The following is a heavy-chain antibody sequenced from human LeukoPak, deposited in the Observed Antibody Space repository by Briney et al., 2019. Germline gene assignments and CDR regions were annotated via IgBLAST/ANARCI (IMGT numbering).Heavy chain of an antibody. Sequence: KPSETLSLTCTVSGGSISSYYWSWIRQPPGKGLAWIGYIYYSGSTNYNPSLKSRVTISIDTSKNQFSLKLRSVTAADTAVYYCASDGGTGYAFDMWGQGTTVTVSS. J-gene: IGHJ3*02. CDR3: ASDGGTGYAFDM. CDR2: IYYSGST. D-gene: IGHD2-8*02. V-gene: IGHV4-59*08. CDR1: GGSISSYY.